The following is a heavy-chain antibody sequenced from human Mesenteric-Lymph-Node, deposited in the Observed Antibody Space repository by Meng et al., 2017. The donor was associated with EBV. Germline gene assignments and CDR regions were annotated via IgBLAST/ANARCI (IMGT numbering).Heavy chain of an antibody. J-gene: IGHJ4*02. CDR3: ARALYSNSYYGSLSY. D-gene: IGHD3-10*01. CDR1: GEAFSDYY. V-gene: IGHV4-34*02. Sequence: VQLLQWGAGLLKPSETLSLTCAVYGEAFSDYYWTWIRQTPGKGLEWIGEVHRSGSTNYNPSLKSRVIISIDTSKNQFSLKLTSVTAADTAVYYCARALYSNSYYGSLSYWGLGTLVTVSS. CDR2: VHRSGST.